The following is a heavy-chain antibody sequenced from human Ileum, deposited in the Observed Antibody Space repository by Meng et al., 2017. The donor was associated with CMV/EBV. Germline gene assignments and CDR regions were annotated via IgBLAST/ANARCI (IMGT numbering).Heavy chain of an antibody. J-gene: IGHJ5*01. V-gene: IGHV3-15*01. D-gene: IGHD6-6*01. Sequence: GGSLRLSCAASGFTFSNAWMNWVRQAPGKGLEWVGRIKTKTDDGTTDYAASVQGRFTISRDDSQSKVYLQMNSLKIEDTALYYCTTFYSSSSFWLDPWGQGNQV. CDR3: TTFYSSSSFWLDP. CDR2: IKTKTDDGTT. CDR1: GFTFSNAW.